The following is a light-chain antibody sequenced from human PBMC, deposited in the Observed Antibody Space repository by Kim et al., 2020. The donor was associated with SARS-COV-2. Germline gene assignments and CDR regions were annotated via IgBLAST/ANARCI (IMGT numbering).Light chain of an antibody. CDR2: GAS. CDR1: QSVGRN. V-gene: IGKV3-15*01. Sequence: ETVMTQSPATLSVSPGERATLSCRASQSVGRNLAWYQHKAGQPPRLLIYGASTRATGVPARFSGSGSGTELTLTISSLQSEDVAVYYCQQYNYWPRTFGQGTKVDIK. CDR3: QQYNYWPRT. J-gene: IGKJ1*01.